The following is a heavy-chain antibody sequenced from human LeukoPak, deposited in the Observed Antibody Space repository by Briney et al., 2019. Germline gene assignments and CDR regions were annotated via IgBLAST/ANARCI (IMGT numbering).Heavy chain of an antibody. CDR3: AGFFYDNSGDAFDI. CDR2: FIPIYGSS. V-gene: IGHV1-69*13. D-gene: IGHD3-22*01. Sequence: ASVKVSCKASGGSFTFTSHAISWVRQAPGQGLEWVGGFIPIYGSSNYAQKFQGRVTITSDESTRTVYMELSSLRPEDSAVYYCAGFFYDNSGDAFDIWGQGTTVTVSS. J-gene: IGHJ3*02. CDR1: GGSFTFTSHA.